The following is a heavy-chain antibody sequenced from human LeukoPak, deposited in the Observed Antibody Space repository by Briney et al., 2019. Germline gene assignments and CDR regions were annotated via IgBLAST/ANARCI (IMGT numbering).Heavy chain of an antibody. J-gene: IGHJ4*02. CDR3: AREGLGELSLDY. Sequence: ASVKVSCKTSGYIFTGYGISWVRQAPGQGLEWMGWISTYNGDTNYAQKLQGRVTMTTDTSTSTAYMELRSLRSDDTAVYYCAREGLGELSLDYWGQGTLVTVSS. V-gene: IGHV1-18*01. D-gene: IGHD3-16*01. CDR2: ISTYNGDT. CDR1: GYIFTGYG.